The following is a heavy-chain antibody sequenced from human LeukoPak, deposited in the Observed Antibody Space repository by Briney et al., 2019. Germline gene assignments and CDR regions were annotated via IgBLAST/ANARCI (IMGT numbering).Heavy chain of an antibody. V-gene: IGHV4-61*01. CDR1: GGSISSNNYY. D-gene: IGHD1-26*01. CDR3: ARGGGVGYYYYYMDV. J-gene: IGHJ6*03. CDR2: IYYSGST. Sequence: SETLSLTCTVSGGSISSNNYYWSWIRQPPGKGLEWIGYIYYSGSTNYNPSLRSRVTISVDTSKNQFSLKLSSVTAADTAVYYCARGGGVGYYYYYMDVWGKGTTVTISS.